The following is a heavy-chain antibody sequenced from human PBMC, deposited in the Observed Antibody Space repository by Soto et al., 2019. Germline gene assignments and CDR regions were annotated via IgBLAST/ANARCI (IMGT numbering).Heavy chain of an antibody. CDR1: GGSISSSNYY. J-gene: IGHJ4*02. V-gene: IGHV4-39*01. CDR2: IYFIGST. CDR3: VRHDNMTHGSQYLDS. D-gene: IGHD1-1*01. Sequence: SEALSLTCTVSGGSISSSNYYWGWIRQPPGKGLEWSGSIYFIGSTYYNSSLKSRVTISVDTSRNQFSLKLTSVTAADTALYFCVRHDNMTHGSQYLDSWGPGTLVTVSS.